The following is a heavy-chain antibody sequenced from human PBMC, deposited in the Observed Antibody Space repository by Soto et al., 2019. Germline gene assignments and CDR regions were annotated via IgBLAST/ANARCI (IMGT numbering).Heavy chain of an antibody. CDR2: INGYNGNT. CDR1: GYTFSNYA. D-gene: IGHD5-12*01. CDR3: ARFPYSGYNPYYFDY. Sequence: ASGKVSCKASGYTFSNYAIHWVRQTPGLGLEWMGWINGYNGNTRYSQEFQARVTITRDTSANTAYMELSSLRSEDTAVYYCARFPYSGYNPYYFDYWGQGTLVTVSS. V-gene: IGHV1-3*01. J-gene: IGHJ4*02.